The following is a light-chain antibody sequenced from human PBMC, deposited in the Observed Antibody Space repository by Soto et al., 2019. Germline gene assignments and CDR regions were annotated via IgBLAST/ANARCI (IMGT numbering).Light chain of an antibody. CDR3: AAWDDSLNGYV. J-gene: IGLJ1*01. CDR1: SFNIGTNA. CDR2: NNN. V-gene: IGLV1-44*01. Sequence: QSVLTQPPSASGTPGQRVTISCSGGSFNIGTNAVNWYQQLPGTAPKLLIYNNNQRPSGVPDRISGSKSGTSAYLAISGIQSEDEADYYCAAWDDSLNGYVFGTGTKVTVL.